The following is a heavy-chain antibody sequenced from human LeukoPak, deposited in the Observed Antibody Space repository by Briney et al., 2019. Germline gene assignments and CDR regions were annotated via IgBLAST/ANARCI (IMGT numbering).Heavy chain of an antibody. CDR3: ARGPRGEYYFDY. V-gene: IGHV4-61*02. Sequence: SETLSLTCTVSGGSISSGSYYWSWIRQPAGKGLEWIGRIYTSGSTNYNPSLKSRVTISVDTSKNQFSLKLSSVTAADTAVYYCARGPRGEYYFDYWGQGTPVTVSS. D-gene: IGHD3-10*01. J-gene: IGHJ4*02. CDR2: IYTSGST. CDR1: GGSISSGSYY.